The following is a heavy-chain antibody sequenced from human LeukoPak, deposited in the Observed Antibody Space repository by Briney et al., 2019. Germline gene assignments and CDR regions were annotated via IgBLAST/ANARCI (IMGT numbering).Heavy chain of an antibody. CDR3: AREEAAVAGTFGFDY. CDR2: IIPILGIA. J-gene: IGHJ4*02. D-gene: IGHD6-19*01. Sequence: SVKVSCKASGGTFSSYTISWVRQAPEQGLEWMGRIIPILGIANYAQKFQGRVTITADKSTSTAYMELSSLRSEDTAVYYCAREEAAVAGTFGFDYWGQGTLVTVSS. CDR1: GGTFSSYT. V-gene: IGHV1-69*04.